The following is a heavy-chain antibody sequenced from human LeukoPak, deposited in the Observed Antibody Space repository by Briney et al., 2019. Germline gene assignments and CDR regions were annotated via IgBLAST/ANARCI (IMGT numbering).Heavy chain of an antibody. V-gene: IGHV4-39*07. CDR1: GGSISSSSYY. CDR3: ARAIAGITMVRGVNWFDP. Sequence: KTSETLSLTCTVSGGSISSSSYYWGWIRQPPGKGLEWIWSIYYSGSTNYNPSLKSRVTISVDTSKNQFSLKLSSVTAADTAVYYCARAIAGITMVRGVNWFDPWGQGTLVTVSS. D-gene: IGHD3-10*01. J-gene: IGHJ5*02. CDR2: IYYSGST.